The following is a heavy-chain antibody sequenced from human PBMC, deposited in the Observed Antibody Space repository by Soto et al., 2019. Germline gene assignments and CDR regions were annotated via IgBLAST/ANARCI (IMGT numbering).Heavy chain of an antibody. CDR2: ISSSSSYI. CDR3: AREDRHSSSWYEYFQH. Sequence: GGSLRLSCAASGFTFSSYSMNWVRQAPGKGLEWVSSISSSSSYIYYADSVKGRFTISRDNAKNSLYLQMNSLRAEDTAVYYCAREDRHSSSWYEYFQHWGQGTLVTVSS. J-gene: IGHJ1*01. CDR1: GFTFSSYS. V-gene: IGHV3-21*01. D-gene: IGHD6-13*01.